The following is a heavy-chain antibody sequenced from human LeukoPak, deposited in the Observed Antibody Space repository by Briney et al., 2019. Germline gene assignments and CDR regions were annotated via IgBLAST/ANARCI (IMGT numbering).Heavy chain of an antibody. V-gene: IGHV4-38-2*02. J-gene: IGHJ5*02. D-gene: IGHD3-22*01. CDR2: INHSGRT. Sequence: SETLSLTCDVSGYSITFGHLWGWIRQPPGKGLEWIACINHSGRTYYTPSLKSRVTISVDTLKNQLSLEVTSVTAEDTAIYFCARESSAVAHTMIRDWLDPWGQGTLVTVSS. CDR3: ARESSAVAHTMIRDWLDP. CDR1: GYSITFGHL.